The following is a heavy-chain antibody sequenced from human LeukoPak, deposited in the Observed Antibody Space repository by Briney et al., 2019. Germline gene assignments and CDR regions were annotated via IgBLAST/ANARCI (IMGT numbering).Heavy chain of an antibody. J-gene: IGHJ3*02. V-gene: IGHV3-7*01. CDR1: GFIFSTYW. CDR2: IKQDGSVK. Sequence: PGGSLRLSCAASGFIFSTYWMTWVRQAPGRGLEWVANIKQDGSVKQYVDSVKGRFTISRDNVKNSLYLQMNSLRAEDSAAYYCSAGDVFDIWGQGTMVTVSS. CDR3: SAGDVFDI. D-gene: IGHD1-26*01.